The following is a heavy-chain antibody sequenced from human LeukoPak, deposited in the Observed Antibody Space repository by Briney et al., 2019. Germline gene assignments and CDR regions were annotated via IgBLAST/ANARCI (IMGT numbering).Heavy chain of an antibody. CDR1: GGSISSGSYY. D-gene: IGHD1-1*01. V-gene: IGHV4-61*02. J-gene: IGHJ6*03. Sequence: PSETLSLTCTISGGSISSGSYYWSWIRQPAGKGLEWIGRIYTSGSTNYNPSLKSRVTISVDTSKNQFSLKLSSVTAADTAVYYCARVTRGSGQNYMDVWGKGTTVTVSS. CDR3: ARVTRGSGQNYMDV. CDR2: IYTSGST.